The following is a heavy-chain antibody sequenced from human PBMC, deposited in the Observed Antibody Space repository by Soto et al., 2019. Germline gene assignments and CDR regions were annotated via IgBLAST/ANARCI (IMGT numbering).Heavy chain of an antibody. Sequence: GGSLRLSCAASGFTFSSYVMHWVRQAPGKGLEWVAVISYDGSNKYYADSVKGRFTISRDNSKHTLYLQMNSLRPEDTAVYYCXKDLEGYCTTTSCYTYFGLDVWGQGTTVTVSS. J-gene: IGHJ6*02. CDR3: XKDLEGYCTTTSCYTYFGLDV. CDR2: ISYDGSNK. V-gene: IGHV3-30*18. D-gene: IGHD2-2*01. CDR1: GFTFSSYV.